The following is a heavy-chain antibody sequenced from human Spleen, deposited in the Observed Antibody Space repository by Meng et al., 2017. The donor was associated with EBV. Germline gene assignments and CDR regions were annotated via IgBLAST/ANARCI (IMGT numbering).Heavy chain of an antibody. Sequence: AQPQQWGAGLLKPSEALALTCAVSGASFSGNYWSWIRQPPGKGLEWIGEKNPSGSPTYNPSLKSRVTISLDTSKNQLSLKLRSVTAADTAVYYCATHGSGSYSWFDPWGQGTLVTVSS. D-gene: IGHD3-10*01. V-gene: IGHV4-34*01. J-gene: IGHJ5*02. CDR1: GASFSGNY. CDR2: KNPSGSP. CDR3: ATHGSGSYSWFDP.